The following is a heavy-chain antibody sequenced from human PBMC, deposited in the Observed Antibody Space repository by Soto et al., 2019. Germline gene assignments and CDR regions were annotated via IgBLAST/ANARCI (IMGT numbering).Heavy chain of an antibody. CDR1: GGSISSYY. D-gene: IGHD2-15*01. CDR2: IYYSGST. J-gene: IGHJ4*02. V-gene: IGHV4-59*08. CDR3: ARHGSGHLGPQAYFDY. Sequence: SETLSLTCTVSGGSISSYYWSWIRQPPGKGLEWIGYIYYSGSTNYNPSLKSRVTISVDTSKNQFSLKLSSVTAADTAVYYCARHGSGHLGPQAYFDYWGQGTLVTVSS.